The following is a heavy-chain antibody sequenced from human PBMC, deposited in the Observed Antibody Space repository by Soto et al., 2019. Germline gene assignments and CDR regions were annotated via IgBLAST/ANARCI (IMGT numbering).Heavy chain of an antibody. V-gene: IGHV4-59*01. D-gene: IGHD2-15*01. CDR1: GDSISNYY. CDR3: ARTPSHSLRCFDP. J-gene: IGHJ5*02. CDR2: ISYSGST. Sequence: PSETLSLTCTVSGDSISNYYWNWIRQPPGKGLEWIGYISYSGSTNYNPSLKSRVTISVDTSKNQVSLKLNTVTPANTAVYYCARTPSHSLRCFDPWGQGTLVTVSS.